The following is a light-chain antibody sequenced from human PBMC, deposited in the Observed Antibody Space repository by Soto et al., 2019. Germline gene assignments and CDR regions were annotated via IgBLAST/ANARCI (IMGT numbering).Light chain of an antibody. CDR3: SSYTSSSTYV. V-gene: IGLV2-14*01. CDR1: GSDVGGYNY. Sequence: ALTHPASVSGSPGQSITISCTGTGSDVGGYNYVSWYQQNPGKAPKLMIYEVSNRPSGVSNRFSGSKSGNTASLTISGLQAEDEADYYCSSYTSSSTYVFGTGTKVTV. J-gene: IGLJ1*01. CDR2: EVS.